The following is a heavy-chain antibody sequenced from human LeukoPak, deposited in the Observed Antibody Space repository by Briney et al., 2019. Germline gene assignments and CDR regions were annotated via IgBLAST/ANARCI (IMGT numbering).Heavy chain of an antibody. CDR2: INHSGST. V-gene: IGHV4-39*01. D-gene: IGHD3-9*01. CDR3: ARHPAYYDILTGPLDY. CDR1: GGSISSSSYY. Sequence: TSETLSLTCTVSGGSISSSSYYWSWIRQPPGKGLEWIGEINHSGSTNYNPSLKSRVTISVDTSKNQFSLKLSSVTAADTAVYYCARHPAYYDILTGPLDYWGQGTLVTVSS. J-gene: IGHJ4*02.